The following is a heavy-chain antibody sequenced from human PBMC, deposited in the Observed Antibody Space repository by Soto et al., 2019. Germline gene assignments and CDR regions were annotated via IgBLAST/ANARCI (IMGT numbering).Heavy chain of an antibody. CDR2: IYYSGST. CDR3: ARAQTIFGIIAVFDY. J-gene: IGHJ4*02. D-gene: IGHD3-3*01. V-gene: IGHV4-31*03. CDR1: GGSINSGGYY. Sequence: LSLTCTVSGGSINSGGYYWSWIRQHPGKGLEWIGYIYYSGSTYYNPSLKSRVTISIDTSKNQFSLKLSSVTAADTAVYYWARAQTIFGIIAVFDYWGQGTLVTVSS.